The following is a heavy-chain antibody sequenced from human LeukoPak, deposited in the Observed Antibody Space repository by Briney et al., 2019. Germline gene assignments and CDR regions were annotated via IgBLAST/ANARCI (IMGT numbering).Heavy chain of an antibody. J-gene: IGHJ6*03. CDR2: ISYDGSNK. V-gene: IGHV3-30*04. Sequence: GGSLRLSCAASGFTFSSYEMNWVRQAPGKGLEWVAVISYDGSNKYYADSVKGRFTISRDNSKNTLYLQMNSLRAEDTAVYYCARGGVNTMVRGVIRYYYMDVWGKGTTVTISS. D-gene: IGHD3-10*01. CDR1: GFTFSSYE. CDR3: ARGGVNTMVRGVIRYYYMDV.